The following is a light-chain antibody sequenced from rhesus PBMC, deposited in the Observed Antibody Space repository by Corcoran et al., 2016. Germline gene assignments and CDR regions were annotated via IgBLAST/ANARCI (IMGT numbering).Light chain of an antibody. V-gene: IGKV1-22*01. CDR1: QVISSW. Sequence: DIQMTQSPSSLSASVGDTVTITCRASQVISSWLAWYQQKPGKSPKLLNYKASSLQIGVPSRFSGRVSGTDFTRTITSLPPEDFATSSCLQYNSSPFTFGPGTKLDI. J-gene: IGKJ3*01. CDR2: KAS. CDR3: LQYNSSPFT.